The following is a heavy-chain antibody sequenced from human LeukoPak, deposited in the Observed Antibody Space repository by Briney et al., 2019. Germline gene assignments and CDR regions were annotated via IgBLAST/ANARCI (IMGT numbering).Heavy chain of an antibody. Sequence: ASVKLSCKASGGTFSSYAISWVRQAPGQGLEWKGGIIPIFGTANYAQKFQGRVTITTDESTSTAYMELSSLRSEDTAVYYCASESLWFGDFQPYYLDYWGQGNLVTVSS. CDR3: ASESLWFGDFQPYYLDY. V-gene: IGHV1-69*05. D-gene: IGHD3-10*01. CDR2: IIPIFGTA. J-gene: IGHJ4*02. CDR1: GGTFSSYA.